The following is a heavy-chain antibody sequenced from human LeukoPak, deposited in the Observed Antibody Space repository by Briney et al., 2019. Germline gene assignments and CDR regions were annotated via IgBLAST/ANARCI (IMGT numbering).Heavy chain of an antibody. CDR3: ARDRGTDAFDI. J-gene: IGHJ3*02. CDR1: GYTFTSYY. D-gene: IGHD2-15*01. CDR2: INPSGGST. V-gene: IGHV1-46*01. Sequence: ASVKVSCKASGYTFTSYYMHWVRQAPGQGLEGMGIINPSGGSTSYAQKFQGRVTITRDTSTSTVYMELSSLRSEDTAVYYCARDRGTDAFDIWGQGTMVTVSS.